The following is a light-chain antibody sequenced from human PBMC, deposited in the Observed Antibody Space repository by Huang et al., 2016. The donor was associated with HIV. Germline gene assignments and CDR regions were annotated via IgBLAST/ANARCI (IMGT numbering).Light chain of an antibody. Sequence: DLVMTQSPDSLAVSPGERATINCKSSQTVLYSLHKKNYLAWFQQKPGRPPKVLIYWATTRESGVPDRFSGSGCGTDFTLTINNRQAEDVAVYFCLQYYSVPQTFGHGTKVEIK. CDR3: LQYYSVPQT. J-gene: IGKJ1*01. V-gene: IGKV4-1*01. CDR2: WAT. CDR1: QTVLYSLHKKNY.